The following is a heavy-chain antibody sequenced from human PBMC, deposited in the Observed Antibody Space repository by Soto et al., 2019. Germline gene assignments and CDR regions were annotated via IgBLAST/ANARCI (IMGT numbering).Heavy chain of an antibody. CDR2: ISYDGSNK. D-gene: IGHD1-1*01. Sequence: PGGSLRLSCAASGFTFSSYAMHWVRQAPGKGPEWVAVISYDGSNKYYADSVKGRFTISRDNSKNTLYLQMNSLRAEDTAVYYCARDVELAQWDYYYGMDVWGQGTTVTVSS. CDR3: ARDVELAQWDYYYGMDV. J-gene: IGHJ6*02. V-gene: IGHV3-30-3*01. CDR1: GFTFSSYA.